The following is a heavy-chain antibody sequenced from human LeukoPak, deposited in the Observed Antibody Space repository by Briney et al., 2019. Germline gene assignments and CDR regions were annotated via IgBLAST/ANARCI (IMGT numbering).Heavy chain of an antibody. J-gene: IGHJ4*02. V-gene: IGHV3-53*01. CDR2: IYSGGST. Sequence: PGGSLILSCAASGFTVSVNYMSWVRQAPGKGLEWVSVIYSGGSTYYADSVKGRFTISRDNSKNTVYLQMSSLRAEDTAVYYCARDGSYARSFDYWGQGTLVTVSS. D-gene: IGHD2-2*01. CDR3: ARDGSYARSFDY. CDR1: GFTVSVNY.